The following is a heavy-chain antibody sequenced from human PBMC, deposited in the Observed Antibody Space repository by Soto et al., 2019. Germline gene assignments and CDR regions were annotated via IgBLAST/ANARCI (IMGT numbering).Heavy chain of an antibody. J-gene: IGHJ5*02. V-gene: IGHV1-3*04. CDR3: ARDPIWTYTWNYARLNYLDP. D-gene: IGHD1-7*01. Sequence: ASVKVSCKASGYTFTNNVIHWLRQAPGQPLECMGWIHTAKGNTKYSQKFEARVTLTRDTAASTAYMELNSLRSDDTAVYYCARDPIWTYTWNYARLNYLDPWGQGTLVTVSS. CDR2: IHTAKGNT. CDR1: GYTFTNNV.